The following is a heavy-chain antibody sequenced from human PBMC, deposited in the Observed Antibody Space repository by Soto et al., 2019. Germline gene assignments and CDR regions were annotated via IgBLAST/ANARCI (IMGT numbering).Heavy chain of an antibody. D-gene: IGHD4-17*01. CDR2: IWYDGSNK. J-gene: IGHJ4*02. CDR1: GFTFSSYG. Sequence: QVQLVESGGGVVQPGRSLRLSCAASGFTFSSYGMHWVRQAPGKGLEWVAVIWYDGSNKYYADSVKGRLTISRDNSKNTLDLQMTRLRAEDTAVYYCARSEVTTRYNYVDYWGQGTLVTVSS. V-gene: IGHV3-33*01. CDR3: ARSEVTTRYNYVDY.